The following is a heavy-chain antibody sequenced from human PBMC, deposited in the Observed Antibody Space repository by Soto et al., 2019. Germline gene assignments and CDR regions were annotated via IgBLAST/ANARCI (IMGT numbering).Heavy chain of an antibody. J-gene: IGHJ4*02. CDR1: GYTFTSYD. D-gene: IGHD3-22*01. V-gene: IGHV1-8*02. Sequence: QVQLVQSGAEVKKPGASVKVSCKASGYTFTSYDINWVRQATGQGLEWMGWMNPNSGNTGYAQKFQGRVTMTRTTSISTADMELRRRRSEDTAVYYCAREVTMIVGNWGQGTLVTVSS. CDR2: MNPNSGNT. CDR3: AREVTMIVGN.